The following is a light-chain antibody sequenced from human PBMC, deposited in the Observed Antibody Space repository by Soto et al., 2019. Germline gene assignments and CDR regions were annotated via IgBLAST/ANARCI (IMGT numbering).Light chain of an antibody. CDR2: DTS. V-gene: IGKV3-11*01. CDR3: QQRNSWPLT. Sequence: EIVFTQSPATLSLSPGERATLSCRASQSVFTSLAWFQQKPDQAPKLLISDTSNRATGIPARFSGSGSGTDFTLTISSLEPEDFAVYYCQQRNSWPLTFGGGTKVDI. J-gene: IGKJ4*01. CDR1: QSVFTS.